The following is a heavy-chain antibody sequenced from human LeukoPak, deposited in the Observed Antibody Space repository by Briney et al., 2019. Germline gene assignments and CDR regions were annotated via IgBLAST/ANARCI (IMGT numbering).Heavy chain of an antibody. V-gene: IGHV3-53*01. D-gene: IGHD4-11*01. Sequence: GGSLRLSCAASGLTVSSNYMTWVRQAPGKGLEWASVIYSGGSTHYADSVKGRSTISRDNSKNTLYLQMNSLRVEDTAVYYCARGLTNFDPWGQGTLVTVSS. J-gene: IGHJ5*02. CDR1: GLTVSSNY. CDR2: IYSGGST. CDR3: ARGLTNFDP.